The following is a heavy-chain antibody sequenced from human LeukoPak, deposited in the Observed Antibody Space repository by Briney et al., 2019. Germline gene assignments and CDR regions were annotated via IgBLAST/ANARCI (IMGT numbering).Heavy chain of an antibody. V-gene: IGHV3-7*03. Sequence: GGSLRLSCAASGFTFSSYAMHWVRQAPGKGLEWVANIKEDGTETYYVDSVKGRFTISRDNAKNSLYLQMNSLRVEDTAVYYCAKEGRSLQTYWGQGTLVTVSS. CDR3: AKEGRSLQTY. J-gene: IGHJ4*02. CDR2: IKEDGTET. CDR1: GFTFSSYA. D-gene: IGHD5-24*01.